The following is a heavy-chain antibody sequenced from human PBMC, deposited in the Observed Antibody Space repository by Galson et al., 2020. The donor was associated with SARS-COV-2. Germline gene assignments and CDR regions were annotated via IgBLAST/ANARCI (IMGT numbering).Heavy chain of an antibody. CDR2: INPNNGDT. Sequence: ASVKVSCTASGYTFTHYYMNWVRQAPGQGLEWMGRINPNNGDTNYAQKFQGRVTMTRDTSISTVYMELSRLRYDDTTVYFCARAVKEYGDLNSWGQGTLGTVSS. V-gene: IGHV1-2*06. D-gene: IGHD4-17*01. CDR1: GYTFTHYY. J-gene: IGHJ4*02. CDR3: ARAVKEYGDLNS.